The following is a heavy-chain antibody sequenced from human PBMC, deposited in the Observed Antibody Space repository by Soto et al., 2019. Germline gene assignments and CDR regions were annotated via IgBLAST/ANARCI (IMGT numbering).Heavy chain of an antibody. CDR2: ISAYNGNT. Sequence: ASVKVSCKASGYTFTSYGISWVRQAPGQGLEWMGWISAYNGNTNYAQKLQGRVTMTTDTSTSTAYMELRSLRSDDTAVYYCAKPAQSIAAAGTVNYWGQRTLVTVSS. J-gene: IGHJ4*02. V-gene: IGHV1-18*01. CDR1: GYTFTSYG. CDR3: AKPAQSIAAAGTVNY. D-gene: IGHD6-13*01.